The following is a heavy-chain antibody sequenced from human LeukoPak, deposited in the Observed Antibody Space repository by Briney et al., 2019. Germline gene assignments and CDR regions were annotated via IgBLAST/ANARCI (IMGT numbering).Heavy chain of an antibody. CDR2: IYYSGST. D-gene: IGHD3-22*01. J-gene: IGHJ4*02. CDR3: ASLYDSSGYRDY. V-gene: IGHV4-31*03. Sequence: PSQTLSLTCTVSGGSISSGGYYWSRIRQHPGKGLEWIGYIYYSGSTYYNPSLKSRVTISVDTSKNQFSLKLSSVTAADTAVYYCASLYDSSGYRDYWGQGTLVTVSS. CDR1: GGSISSGGYY.